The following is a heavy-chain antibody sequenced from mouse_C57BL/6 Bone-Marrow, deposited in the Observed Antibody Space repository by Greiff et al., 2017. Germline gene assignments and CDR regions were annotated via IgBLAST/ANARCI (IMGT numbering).Heavy chain of an antibody. V-gene: IGHV1-82*01. D-gene: IGHD1-1*01. Sequence: VQLQQSGPELVKPGASVKISCKASGYAFSSSWMNWVKQRPGKGLEWIGRIYPGDGDTNYNGKFKGKATLTADKSSSTAYMQLSSLTSEDSAVYFCARRDYGSSRGFDYWGQGTTLTVSS. CDR2: IYPGDGDT. J-gene: IGHJ2*01. CDR1: GYAFSSSW. CDR3: ARRDYGSSRGFDY.